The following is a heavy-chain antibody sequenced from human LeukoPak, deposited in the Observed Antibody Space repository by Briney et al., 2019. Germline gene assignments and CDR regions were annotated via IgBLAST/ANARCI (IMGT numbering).Heavy chain of an antibody. Sequence: GGSLRLSCAASGFTFSSYWMHWVRQAPGKGLVWVSRINSDGSSTSYADSVKGRFTISRDNAKNTVFLQMNSLRAEDTAVYYCARASGGRYFDYWGQGTLVIVSS. V-gene: IGHV3-74*01. CDR1: GFTFSSYW. D-gene: IGHD4-23*01. J-gene: IGHJ4*02. CDR2: INSDGSST. CDR3: ARASGGRYFDY.